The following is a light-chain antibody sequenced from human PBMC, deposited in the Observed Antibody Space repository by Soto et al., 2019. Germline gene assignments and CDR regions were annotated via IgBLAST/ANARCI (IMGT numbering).Light chain of an antibody. Sequence: QSALAQPRSVSGSPGQSVTISCTGTSSDVGGYNYVSWYQQHPGKAPKPMIYDVSKRPSGVPDRFSGSKSGNTASLTISGLQAEDEADYYCCSYAGSYNNVFGTGTKVTVL. J-gene: IGLJ1*01. CDR3: CSYAGSYNNV. V-gene: IGLV2-11*01. CDR2: DVS. CDR1: SSDVGGYNY.